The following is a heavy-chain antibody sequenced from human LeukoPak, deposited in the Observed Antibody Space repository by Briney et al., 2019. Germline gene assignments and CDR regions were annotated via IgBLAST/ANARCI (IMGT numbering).Heavy chain of an antibody. D-gene: IGHD6-19*01. Sequence: GGSLRLSCAASGFTFSSYAMSWVRQAPGKGLEWVSAISGSGGSTYYADSVRGRFTISRDNSKNTLYLQMNSLRAEDTAVYYCAKDWDSSGWYGTSNWFDPWGQGTLVTVSS. CDR2: ISGSGGST. CDR3: AKDWDSSGWYGTSNWFDP. J-gene: IGHJ5*02. CDR1: GFTFSSYA. V-gene: IGHV3-23*01.